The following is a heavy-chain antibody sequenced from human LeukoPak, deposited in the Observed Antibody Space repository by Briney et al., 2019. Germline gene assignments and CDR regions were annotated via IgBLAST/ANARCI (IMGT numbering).Heavy chain of an antibody. CDR2: LNPNSGGT. CDR1: GYTFTGYY. D-gene: IGHD5-12*01. V-gene: IGHV1-2*02. CDR3: ATSGYSDSGYFDC. J-gene: IGHJ4*02. Sequence: ASVKVSCKASGYTFTGYYMHWVRQAPGQGLEWMGWLNPNSGGTNYAQKLQGRVTMTRDTSISTAYMELNRLRSDDTAVYYCATSGYSDSGYFDCWGQGTLVTDSS.